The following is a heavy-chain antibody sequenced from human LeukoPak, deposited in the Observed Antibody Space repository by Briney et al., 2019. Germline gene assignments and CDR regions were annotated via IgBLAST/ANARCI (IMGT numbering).Heavy chain of an antibody. CDR3: ARSYSGSYSLGY. D-gene: IGHD1-26*01. V-gene: IGHV4-39*07. CDR2: RYDSGNT. CDR1: GGSISSGGYS. Sequence: SETLSLTCAVSGGSISSGGYSWSWIRQPPRKGLEWIGSRYDSGNTYYNPFLKSRVIISVDTSKNQFSLKLRSVTAADTAVYYCARSYSGSYSLGYWGQGSLVTVSS. J-gene: IGHJ4*02.